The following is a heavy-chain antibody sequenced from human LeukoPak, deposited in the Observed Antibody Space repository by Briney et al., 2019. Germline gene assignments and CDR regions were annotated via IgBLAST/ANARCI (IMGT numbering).Heavy chain of an antibody. V-gene: IGHV3-21*01. CDR1: GFTFSSYS. CDR3: ASNPRHCGGDCYSDY. J-gene: IGHJ4*02. CDR2: ISSSSNI. D-gene: IGHD2-21*02. Sequence: PGGSLRLSCAASGFTFSSYSMNWVRQAPGKGLEWVSSISSSSNIYYADSVKGRFTISRDNAKNSLYLQMNSLRAEDTAVYYCASNPRHCGGDCYSDYWGQGTLVTVSS.